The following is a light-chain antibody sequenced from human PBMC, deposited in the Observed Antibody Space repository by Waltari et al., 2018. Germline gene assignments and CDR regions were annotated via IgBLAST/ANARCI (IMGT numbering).Light chain of an antibody. CDR2: WAA. CDR1: QSVLNRDTKKNY. J-gene: IGKJ4*01. CDR3: QQYYSTVT. Sequence: DIVMTQSPDSLAVSLGERATISCRSSQSVLNRDTKKNYLAWYQQKSGQTPKLLIYWAATRGSRVPDRCRGSGAGTDFTHTITRLQAEDVAVYYCQQYYSTVTVGGGTKVEIK. V-gene: IGKV4-1*01.